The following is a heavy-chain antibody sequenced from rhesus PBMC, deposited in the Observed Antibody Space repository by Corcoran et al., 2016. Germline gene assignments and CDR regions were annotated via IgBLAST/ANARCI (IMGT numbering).Heavy chain of an antibody. CDR1: GFTFSGYE. D-gene: IGHD4-23*01. CDR2: FGGDSSYT. J-gene: IGHJ3*01. V-gene: IGHV3-115*02. Sequence: EVQLAESGGGLVQPGGSLRLSCAASGFTFSGYEMHWVRQAPGKGLESVSVFGGDSSYTHYSDSVKGRFTISRDNAKNSLSLQMNSLRAEDTAVYYCARRGVTTFAFDFWGQGLRVTVSS. CDR3: ARRGVTTFAFDF.